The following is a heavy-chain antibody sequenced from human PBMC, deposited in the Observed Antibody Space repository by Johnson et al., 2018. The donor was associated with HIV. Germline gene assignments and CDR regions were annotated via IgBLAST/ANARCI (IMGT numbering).Heavy chain of an antibody. CDR3: ARVLTWVFTSGFFGAFDI. CDR1: GFIFSSYD. V-gene: IGHV3-13*01. Sequence: EQLVESGGGLVQPGGSLRLSCAASGFIFSSYDIHWVRQRPGKRLEWVSGIGSVGDRYYPGAVKGRFTISRDNSKNTLYLQMGSLRAEDMAVYYCARVLTWVFTSGFFGAFDIWGQGTMVTVSS. D-gene: IGHD7-27*01. J-gene: IGHJ3*02. CDR2: IGSVGDR.